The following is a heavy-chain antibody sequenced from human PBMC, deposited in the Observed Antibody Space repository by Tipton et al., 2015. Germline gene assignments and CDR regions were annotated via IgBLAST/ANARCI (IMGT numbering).Heavy chain of an antibody. V-gene: IGHV3-7*01. D-gene: IGHD7-27*01. CDR2: INQDGSEK. J-gene: IGHJ3*01. CDR3: ARDVNGGYFDV. Sequence: SLRLSCAASGITFSIYWMSWVRQAPGKGLEWVGQINQDGSEKYYLDSMKGRFIISRDNAKNSLYLQMSTLRAEDTAVYYCARDVNGGYFDVWGQGTTVTVSP. CDR1: GITFSIYW.